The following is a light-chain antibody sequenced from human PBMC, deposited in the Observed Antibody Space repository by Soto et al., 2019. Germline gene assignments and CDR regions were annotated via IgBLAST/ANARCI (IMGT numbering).Light chain of an antibody. CDR1: SSNIRAYYD. CDR3: QSYDSRLRL. J-gene: IGLJ2*01. Sequence: QSVLTQPPSVSGAPGQRVTISCTGRSSNIRAYYDVHWYQQLPGSAPKLLIFGNNNRPSGVPARFSGSKSGTSASLVITGLQPEDEADYYCQSYDSRLRLFGGGTKLTVL. V-gene: IGLV1-40*01. CDR2: GNN.